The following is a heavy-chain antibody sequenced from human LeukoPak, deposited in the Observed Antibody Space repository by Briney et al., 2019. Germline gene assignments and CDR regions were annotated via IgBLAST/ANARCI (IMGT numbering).Heavy chain of an antibody. V-gene: IGHV4-39*07. CDR2: IYYSGST. Sequence: SETLSLTCTVSGGSISSSSYYWGWIRQPPGKGLEWIGSIYYSGSTYYNPSLESRVTISVDTSKNQFSLNLNSVTAADTAVYYCARGGGSSPSYWGQGTLVTVSS. J-gene: IGHJ4*02. D-gene: IGHD6-6*01. CDR1: GGSISSSSYY. CDR3: ARGGGSSPSY.